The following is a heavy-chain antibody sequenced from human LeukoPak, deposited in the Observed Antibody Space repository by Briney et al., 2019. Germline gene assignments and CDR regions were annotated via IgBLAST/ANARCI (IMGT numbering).Heavy chain of an antibody. V-gene: IGHV4-59*01. CDR3: AGYRYYDFWSGYLD. Sequence: PSETLSLTCAVSGGSISGFYWSWIRQPPGEGLEWIGDMYHSGSPKYNPSLKSRVTISIDTSKNQFSLKLTSVTAADTAVYYCAGYRYYDFWSGYLDWGQGTLVTVSS. CDR2: MYHSGSP. J-gene: IGHJ4*02. D-gene: IGHD3-3*01. CDR1: GGSISGFY.